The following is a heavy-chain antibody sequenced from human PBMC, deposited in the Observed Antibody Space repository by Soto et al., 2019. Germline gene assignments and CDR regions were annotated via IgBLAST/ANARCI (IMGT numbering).Heavy chain of an antibody. CDR2: INHSGST. V-gene: IGHV4-34*01. J-gene: IGHJ5*02. CDR1: GVSFSNYY. CDR3: ARVPDR. Sequence: PSETLSLTCAVYGVSFSNYYWSWIRQPPGKGLEWIGEINHSGSTNYNPSLKSRVTISVDTSKNQFSLKLSSVTAADTAVYYCARVPDRWGQGTLVTSPQ. D-gene: IGHD2-2*01.